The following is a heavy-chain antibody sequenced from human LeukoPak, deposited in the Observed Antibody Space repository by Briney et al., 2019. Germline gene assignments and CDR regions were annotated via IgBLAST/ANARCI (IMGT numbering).Heavy chain of an antibody. D-gene: IGHD5-24*01. CDR1: GFTFSSYG. CDR3: AKDDPRDGYNDAFDI. CDR2: ISYDGSNK. V-gene: IGHV3-30*18. Sequence: GGSLRLSCAASGFTFSSYGMHWVRQAPGKGLEWVAVISYDGSNKYYADSVKGRFTISRDNSKNTLYLQMNSLRAEDTAVYYCAKDDPRDGYNDAFDIWGQGTMVTVSS. J-gene: IGHJ3*02.